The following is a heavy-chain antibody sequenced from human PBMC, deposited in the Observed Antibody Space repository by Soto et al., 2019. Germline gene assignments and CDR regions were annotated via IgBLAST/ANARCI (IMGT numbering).Heavy chain of an antibody. V-gene: IGHV3-33*01. CDR1: GFTFSSYG. CDR2: IWYDGSNK. J-gene: IGHJ5*02. CDR3: ARGCYSNCRWDWFDP. Sequence: QVQLVESGGGVVQPGRSLRLSCAASGFTFSSYGMHWVRQAPGKGLEWVAVIWYDGSNKYYADSVKGRFTISRDNSKNTLYLQMKSLRAEDTAVYYCARGCYSNCRWDWFDPWGQGTLVTVSS. D-gene: IGHD4-4*01.